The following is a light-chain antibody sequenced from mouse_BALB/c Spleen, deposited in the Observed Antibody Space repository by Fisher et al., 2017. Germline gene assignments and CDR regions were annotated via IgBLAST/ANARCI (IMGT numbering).Light chain of an antibody. CDR2: STS. CDR3: HQWSSYPYT. Sequence: DIVITQTPAIMSASLGERVTMSCRASSSVNYMYWYQQKSGASPKLWIYSTSNLASGVPARFSGSGSGTSYSLTISSVEAEDAADYYCHQWSSYPYTFGGGTKLEIK. J-gene: IGKJ2*01. CDR1: SSVNY. V-gene: IGKV4-57-1*01.